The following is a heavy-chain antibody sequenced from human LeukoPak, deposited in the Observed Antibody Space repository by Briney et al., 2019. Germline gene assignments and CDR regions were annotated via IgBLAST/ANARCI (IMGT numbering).Heavy chain of an antibody. CDR1: GGSISSYY. CDR2: IYPSGST. V-gene: IGHV4-4*07. D-gene: IGHD1-26*01. Sequence: SQTLSLTCTVSGGSISSYYWTWIRQPAGKGLEWIGRIYPSGSTNYNPSLKSRVTMSVDTSKNQFSLKLSSVTAADTAVYYCARENSGSYREFDYWGQGTLVTVSS. J-gene: IGHJ4*02. CDR3: ARENSGSYREFDY.